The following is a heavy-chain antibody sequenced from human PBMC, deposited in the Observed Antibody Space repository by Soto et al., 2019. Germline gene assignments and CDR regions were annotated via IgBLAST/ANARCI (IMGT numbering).Heavy chain of an antibody. CDR3: ARGIITGGDY. J-gene: IGHJ4*02. V-gene: IGHV3-7*01. Sequence: VQLVESGGSLVQPGGSLRLSCAASGFSFTTYWMSWVRQAPGKGLEWVANINQAGSEKYYVDSVKGRFTISRDNGKNSRYRQMNSLRADDTAVYYCARGIITGGDYWGQGTLVTVSS. CDR1: GFSFTTYW. CDR2: INQAGSEK. D-gene: IGHD7-27*01.